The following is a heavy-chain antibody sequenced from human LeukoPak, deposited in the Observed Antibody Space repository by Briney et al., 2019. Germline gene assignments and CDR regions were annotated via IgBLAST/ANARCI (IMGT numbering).Heavy chain of an antibody. CDR1: GFTFSSYA. V-gene: IGHV3-30*01. Sequence: GRSLRLPCAASGFTFSSYAMHWVRQAPGKGLEWVAVISYDGSNKYYADSVKGRFTISRDNSKNTLYLQMNSLRAEDTAVYYCARGGAVAGIDYWGQGTLVTVSS. D-gene: IGHD6-19*01. CDR2: ISYDGSNK. CDR3: ARGGAVAGIDY. J-gene: IGHJ4*02.